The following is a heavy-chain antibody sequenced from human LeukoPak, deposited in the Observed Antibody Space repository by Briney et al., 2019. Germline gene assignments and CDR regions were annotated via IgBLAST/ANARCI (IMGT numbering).Heavy chain of an antibody. Sequence: SETLSLTCTVSGGSISSGGYYWSWIRQHPGKGLEWIGYIYYSGSTYYNPSLKSRVTISVDTSKNQFSLKLSSVTAADTAVYYRARGKSSSSLNWFDPWGQGTLVTVSS. J-gene: IGHJ5*02. V-gene: IGHV4-31*03. CDR1: GGSISSGGYY. CDR2: IYYSGST. D-gene: IGHD6-6*01. CDR3: ARGKSSSSLNWFDP.